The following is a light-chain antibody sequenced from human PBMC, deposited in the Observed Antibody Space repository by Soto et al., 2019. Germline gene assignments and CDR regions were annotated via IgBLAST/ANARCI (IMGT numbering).Light chain of an antibody. V-gene: IGKV4-1*01. Sequence: DIVMTQSPDSLAVSLGERATINCKSSQRVLYSSNNKNYLAWYQQKPGQPPKLLIYWASTRESGVPDRFSGSGSETELTLTISRLQAEDVAVYYCQQYHSAPRTFGQGTKLEIK. CDR3: QQYHSAPRT. CDR2: WAS. CDR1: QRVLYSSNNKNY. J-gene: IGKJ2*01.